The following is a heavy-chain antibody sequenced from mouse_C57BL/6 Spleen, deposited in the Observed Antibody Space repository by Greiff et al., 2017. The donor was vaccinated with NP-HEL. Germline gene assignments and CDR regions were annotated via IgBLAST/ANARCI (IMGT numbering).Heavy chain of an antibody. V-gene: IGHV1-52*01. J-gene: IGHJ3*01. CDR2: IDPSDSET. D-gene: IGHD2-3*01. CDR1: GYTFTSYW. CDR3: ARWGGYYAY. Sequence: QVQLKQPGAELVRPGSSVKLSCKASGYTFTSYWMHWVKQRPIQGLEWIGNIDPSDSETHYNQKFKDKATLTVDKSSSTAYMQLSSLTSEDSAVYYCARWGGYYAYWGQGTLVTVSA.